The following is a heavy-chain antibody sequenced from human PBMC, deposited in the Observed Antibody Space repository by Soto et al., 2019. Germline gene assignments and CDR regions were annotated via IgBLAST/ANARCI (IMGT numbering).Heavy chain of an antibody. D-gene: IGHD2-15*01. CDR3: ASPIYCSGGSCNKNDAFDI. CDR1: GGTFSSYT. V-gene: IGHV1-69*02. J-gene: IGHJ3*02. CDR2: IIPILGIA. Sequence: QVQLVQSGAEVKKPGSSVKVSCKASGGTFSSYTIRWVRQAPGQVLEWMGRIIPILGIANYAQKFQGRVTITADKSTSTAYMERSSLRSEDTAVYYCASPIYCSGGSCNKNDAFDIWGKGTMVTVSS.